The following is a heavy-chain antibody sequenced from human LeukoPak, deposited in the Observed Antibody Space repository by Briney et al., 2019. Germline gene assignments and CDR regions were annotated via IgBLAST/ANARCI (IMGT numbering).Heavy chain of an antibody. D-gene: IGHD1-14*01. CDR1: GGSISSHY. V-gene: IGHV4-59*11. Sequence: SETLSLACIVSGGSISSHYWSWIRQPPGKGLEWIGFIYYTGSTNYNPSLKSRVTISVDTSKNQFSLKLTSMTAADTAVYYCARGGGGTNWYMLSYWGQGTLVTVSS. CDR2: IYYTGST. J-gene: IGHJ4*02. CDR3: ARGGGGTNWYMLSY.